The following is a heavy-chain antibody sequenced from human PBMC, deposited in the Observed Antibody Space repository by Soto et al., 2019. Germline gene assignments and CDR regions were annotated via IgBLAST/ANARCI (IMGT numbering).Heavy chain of an antibody. Sequence: ASVKVSCKASGYTFISYDINWLRQATGQGLEWMGWINPSDGNRNFAQKFEDRVTMTTATSTNTVFLELRSLKSDDTAIYYCARDRLRGYDSSGFYSWGQGTMVTVSS. V-gene: IGHV1-18*01. CDR2: INPSDGNR. D-gene: IGHD3-22*01. J-gene: IGHJ4*02. CDR3: ARDRLRGYDSSGFYS. CDR1: GYTFISYD.